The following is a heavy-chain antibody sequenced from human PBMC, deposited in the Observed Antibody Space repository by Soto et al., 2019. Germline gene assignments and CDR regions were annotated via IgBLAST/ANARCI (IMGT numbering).Heavy chain of an antibody. Sequence: PSETLSLTCTVSGGSISSGDYYWSWIRQPPGKGLEWIGYIYYSGSTYYNPSLKSRVTISVDTSKNQFSLKLSSVTAADTAVYYCARGNPSYYYGSGTLDYWGQGTLVTVSS. CDR2: IYYSGST. CDR3: ARGNPSYYYGSGTLDY. V-gene: IGHV4-30-4*01. D-gene: IGHD3-10*01. CDR1: GGSISSGDYY. J-gene: IGHJ4*02.